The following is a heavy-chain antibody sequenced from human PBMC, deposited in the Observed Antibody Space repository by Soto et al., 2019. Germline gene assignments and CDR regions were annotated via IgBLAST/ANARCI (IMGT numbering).Heavy chain of an antibody. CDR3: AREAVGATTYFDY. CDR2: IWYDGSNK. CDR1: GFTFSSYG. V-gene: IGHV3-33*01. D-gene: IGHD1-26*01. Sequence: GGSLRLSCAASGFTFSSYGMHWVRQAPGKGLEWVAVIWYDGSNKYYADSVKGRFTISRDNSKNTLYLQMNSLRAEDTAVYYCAREAVGATTYFDYWGQGTLVTVSS. J-gene: IGHJ4*02.